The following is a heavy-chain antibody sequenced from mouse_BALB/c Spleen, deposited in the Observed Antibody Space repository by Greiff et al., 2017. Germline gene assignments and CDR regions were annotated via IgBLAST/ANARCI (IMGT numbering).Heavy chain of an antibody. D-gene: IGHD1-2*01. V-gene: IGHV5-6*01. Sequence: EVQRVESGGDLVKPGGSLKLSCAASGFTFSSYGMSWVRQTPDKRLEWVATISSGGSYTYYPDSVKGRFTISRDNAKNTLYLQMSSLKSEDTAMYYCARHTAQYYFDYWGQGTTLTVSS. CDR2: ISSGGSYT. J-gene: IGHJ2*01. CDR1: GFTFSSYG. CDR3: ARHTAQYYFDY.